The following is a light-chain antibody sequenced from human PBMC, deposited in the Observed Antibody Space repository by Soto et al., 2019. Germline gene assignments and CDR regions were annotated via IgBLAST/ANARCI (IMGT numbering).Light chain of an antibody. J-gene: IGKJ2*01. Sequence: DIQMTQSPSSLSASLGERVTFTCRASQSIGACLNWYQRQPRKAPPLLLYAASNLQSSVTSRFSSSGCGTDFTLSITSLQPEDFVTYYCQQGYSTPYTFGQGTKVEIK. V-gene: IGKV1-39*01. CDR1: QSIGAC. CDR2: AAS. CDR3: QQGYSTPYT.